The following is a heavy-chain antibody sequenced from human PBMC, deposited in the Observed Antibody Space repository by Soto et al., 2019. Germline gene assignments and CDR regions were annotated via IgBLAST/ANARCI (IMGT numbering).Heavy chain of an antibody. J-gene: IGHJ6*03. D-gene: IGHD6-6*01. CDR3: ARLGREQQLVDYYYMDV. Sequence: GESLKISCKGSGYSFTSYWIGWVRQMPGKGLEGMGIIYPGYSDTRYSPSFQGQVTISADKTISTAYLQRSSLKASDTAMYYCARLGREQQLVDYYYMDVWGKGTTVTVSS. CDR1: GYSFTSYW. V-gene: IGHV5-51*01. CDR2: IYPGYSDT.